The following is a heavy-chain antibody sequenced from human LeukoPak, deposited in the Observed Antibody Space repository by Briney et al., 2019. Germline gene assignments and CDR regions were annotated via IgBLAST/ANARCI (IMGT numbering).Heavy chain of an antibody. CDR1: GGSISGSSYY. CDR3: ARHSYEGSDY. D-gene: IGHD5-12*01. CDR2: ISYSGST. V-gene: IGHV4-39*01. J-gene: IGHJ4*02. Sequence: SETLSLTCTVSGGSISGSSYYWGWIRQPPGQGLEWIGIISYSGSTYYNPSLKSRVTISVDMSKNQFSLKLSSVTAADTAVYYCARHSYEGSDYWGQGTLVTVS.